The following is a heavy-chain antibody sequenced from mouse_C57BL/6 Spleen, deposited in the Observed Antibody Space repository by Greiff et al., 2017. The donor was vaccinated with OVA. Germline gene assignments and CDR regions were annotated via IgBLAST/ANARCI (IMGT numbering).Heavy chain of an antibody. CDR3: ASGNDGYFDY. Sequence: QVQLQQPGAELVMPGASVKLSCKASGYTFTSYWMHWVKQRPGQGLEWIGEIDPSDSYTNYNQKFKGKSTLTVDKSSSTAYMQLSSLTSEDSAVYYCASGNDGYFDYWGQGTTLTVSS. CDR2: IDPSDSYT. V-gene: IGHV1-69*01. J-gene: IGHJ2*01. CDR1: GYTFTSYW. D-gene: IGHD2-3*01.